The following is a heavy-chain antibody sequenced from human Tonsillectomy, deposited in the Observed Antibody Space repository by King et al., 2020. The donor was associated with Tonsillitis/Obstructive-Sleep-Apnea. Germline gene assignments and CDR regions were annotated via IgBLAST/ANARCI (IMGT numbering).Heavy chain of an antibody. D-gene: IGHD1-14*01. J-gene: IGHJ6*02. V-gene: IGHV3-49*04. Sequence: VQLVESGGGLVQPGRSLRLSCAASGFTFGDDTVSWVRQVPGKGLEWVAFIRSRAYGGTTQYAASVNGRFTISRDDSKSIAFLQMNNLKTEDTAVYYCTRSSEYNYYGMDVWGQGTTVTVSS. CDR3: TRSSEYNYYGMDV. CDR1: GFTFGDDT. CDR2: IRSRAYGGTT.